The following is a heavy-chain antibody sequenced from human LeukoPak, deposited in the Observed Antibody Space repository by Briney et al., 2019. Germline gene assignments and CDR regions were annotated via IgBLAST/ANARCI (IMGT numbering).Heavy chain of an antibody. D-gene: IGHD2-15*01. J-gene: IGHJ6*03. CDR3: ARCISCYRPFEYYYYYMDV. Sequence: ASVKVSCKASGYTFTGYYMHWVRQAPGQGLEWMGWIIPNSGGTNYAQKLQGRVTMTTDTSTSTAYMELRSLRSDDTAVYYCARCISCYRPFEYYYYYMDVWGKGTTVTVSS. CDR2: IIPNSGGT. V-gene: IGHV1-2*02. CDR1: GYTFTGYY.